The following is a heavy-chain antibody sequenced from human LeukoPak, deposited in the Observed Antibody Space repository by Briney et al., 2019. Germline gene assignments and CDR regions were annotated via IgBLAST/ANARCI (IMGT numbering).Heavy chain of an antibody. CDR3: ARGEMAPTYFDY. CDR1: GGSISSYY. V-gene: IGHV4-59*01. J-gene: IGHJ4*02. CDR2: IYYSGST. D-gene: IGHD5-24*01. Sequence: SETLSLTCTVSGGSISSYYWSWIRQPPGKGLEWIGYIYYSGSTNYNPSLKSRVTISVDTSKNQFSLKLSSVTAADTAVYYSARGEMAPTYFDYWGQGTLVTVSS.